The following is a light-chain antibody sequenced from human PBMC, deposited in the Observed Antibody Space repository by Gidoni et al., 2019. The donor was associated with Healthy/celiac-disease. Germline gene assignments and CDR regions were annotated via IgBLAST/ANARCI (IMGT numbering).Light chain of an antibody. CDR3: QSYDSSLSVVV. CDR1: SPNTGARYD. Sequence: QSVLPQPPSVSGAPGQRVTISCTGSSPNTGARYDVHWYQQLPGTAPKLLIYGNSNRPSGVPDRFSGSKSGTSASLAITGLQAEDEADYYCQSYDSSLSVVVFGGGTKLTVL. V-gene: IGLV1-40*01. CDR2: GNS. J-gene: IGLJ2*01.